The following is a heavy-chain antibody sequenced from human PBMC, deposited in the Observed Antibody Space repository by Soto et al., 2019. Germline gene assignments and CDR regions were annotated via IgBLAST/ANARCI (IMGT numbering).Heavy chain of an antibody. V-gene: IGHV3-23*01. J-gene: IGHJ2*01. D-gene: IGHD4-17*01. CDR1: GFTFSSYA. CDR2: ISGSGGST. Sequence: EVQLLESGGGLVQPGGSLRLSCAASGFTFSSYAMNWVRQAPGKGLEWVSVISGSGGSTYYADSVKGRFTISRDNSKNTLDRQMTSLRAEDTAVYYCAKRTVGWYFDLWGRGTLVTVSS. CDR3: AKRTVGWYFDL.